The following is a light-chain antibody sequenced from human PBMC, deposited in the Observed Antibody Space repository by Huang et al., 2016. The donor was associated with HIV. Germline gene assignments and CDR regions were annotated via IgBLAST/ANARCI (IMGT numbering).Light chain of an antibody. CDR3: QQYGGSLYT. J-gene: IGKJ2*01. CDR2: GAS. Sequence: EIVLTQSPGTLSLSPGERVTLSCRASQSVSTDYLAWYQQRPGQAPRLLSYGASSRATGIPERFSGSGPGTEFTLTISGLEPEDFAVYYCQQYGGSLYTFGQGTKLEIK. V-gene: IGKV3-20*01. CDR1: QSVSTDY.